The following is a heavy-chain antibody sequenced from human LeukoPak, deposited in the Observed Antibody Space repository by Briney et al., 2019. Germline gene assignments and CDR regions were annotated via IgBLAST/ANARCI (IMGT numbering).Heavy chain of an antibody. J-gene: IGHJ6*03. CDR1: GGSFSGYY. Sequence: SETPSLTCAVYGGSFSGYYWSWIRQPPGKGLEWIGEINHSGSTNYNPSLKSRVTISVDTSKNQFSLKLSSVTAADTAVYYCARDQDRSSSSFVVGYYYYMDVWGKGTTVTVSS. CDR2: INHSGST. V-gene: IGHV4-34*01. CDR3: ARDQDRSSSSFVVGYYYYMDV. D-gene: IGHD6-6*01.